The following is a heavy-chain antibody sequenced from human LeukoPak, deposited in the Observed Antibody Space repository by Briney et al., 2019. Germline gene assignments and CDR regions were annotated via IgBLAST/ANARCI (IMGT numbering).Heavy chain of an antibody. V-gene: IGHV3-7*04. CDR2: IKQDGSEK. Sequence: GGSLRLSCAASGFTFSSYWMSWVRQAPGKGLVWVANIKQDGSEKYYVDSVKGRFTISRDNAENSPYLQMNSMRAEDTAVYYCARGYDFWSGILNVWGQGTLVTVSS. J-gene: IGHJ4*02. CDR1: GFTFSSYW. CDR3: ARGYDFWSGILNV. D-gene: IGHD3-3*01.